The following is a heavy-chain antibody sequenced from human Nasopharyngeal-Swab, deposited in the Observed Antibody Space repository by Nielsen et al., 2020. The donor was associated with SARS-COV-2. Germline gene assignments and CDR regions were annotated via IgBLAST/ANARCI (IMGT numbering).Heavy chain of an antibody. J-gene: IGHJ4*02. Sequence: WIRQPPGKGLEWVALISYDGSVKYYADSVTGRFTIARDNSQNTLYLQMNSLRTEDTALYYCAKPPDSGVAERYFDYWGQGTLVTVSS. D-gene: IGHD1-1*01. V-gene: IGHV3-30*18. CDR3: AKPPDSGVAERYFDY. CDR2: ISYDGSVK.